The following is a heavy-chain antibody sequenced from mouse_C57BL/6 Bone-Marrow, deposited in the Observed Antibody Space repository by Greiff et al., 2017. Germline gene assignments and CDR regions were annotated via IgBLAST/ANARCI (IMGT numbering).Heavy chain of an antibody. Sequence: QVQLQQSGAELVMPGASVKLSCKASGYTFTSYWMHWVKQRPGQGLEWIGEIDPSDSYTNYNQKFKGKSTLTVDKSSSTAYMQLSSLTSEDSAVYYCGREGPYYYGSSWFAYWGQGTLVTVSA. CDR2: IDPSDSYT. CDR1: GYTFTSYW. CDR3: GREGPYYYGSSWFAY. J-gene: IGHJ3*01. V-gene: IGHV1-69*01. D-gene: IGHD1-1*01.